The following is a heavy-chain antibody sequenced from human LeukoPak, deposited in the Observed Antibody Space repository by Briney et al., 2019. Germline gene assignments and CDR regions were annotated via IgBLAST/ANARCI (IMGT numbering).Heavy chain of an antibody. J-gene: IGHJ4*02. Sequence: GGSLRLSCAASEFTFSDYSMNWVRQAPGKGLEWVSYISSSSGTIYYADSVKGRFTISRDNAKNSLYLQMNSLRAEDTAVYYCARDDGYSSSWYDYWGQGTLVTVSS. CDR3: ARDDGYSSSWYDY. CDR1: EFTFSDYS. V-gene: IGHV3-48*01. D-gene: IGHD6-13*01. CDR2: ISSSSGTI.